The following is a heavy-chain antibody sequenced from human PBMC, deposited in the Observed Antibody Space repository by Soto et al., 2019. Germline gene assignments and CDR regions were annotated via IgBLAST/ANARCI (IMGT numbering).Heavy chain of an antibody. CDR2: ISAYNGNT. CDR3: ARDPDSSSWYLYYYYMDV. CDR1: GYTFTSYG. Sequence: ASVKVSCKASGYTFTSYGISWVRQAPGQGLEWMGWISAYNGNTNYAQKLQGRVTMTTDTSTSTAYMELRSLRSDDTAVYYCARDPDSSSWYLYYYYMDVWGKGTTVTVSS. D-gene: IGHD6-13*01. V-gene: IGHV1-18*01. J-gene: IGHJ6*03.